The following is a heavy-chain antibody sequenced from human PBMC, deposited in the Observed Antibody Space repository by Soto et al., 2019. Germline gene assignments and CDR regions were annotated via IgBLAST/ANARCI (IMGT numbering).Heavy chain of an antibody. CDR3: GRLEGLATISYYFDY. CDR2: VNYSGST. V-gene: IGHV4-34*01. J-gene: IGHJ4*02. Sequence: SETLALTCAVYGGSFCGYDWSGIRTPPGKGLEWIGSVNYSGSTYYNPSLKSRVTISVDTSKNQFSLKLMSLSAADTAVYYCGRLEGLATISYYFDYWGQGALVTVSS. D-gene: IGHD3-9*01. CDR1: GGSFCGYD.